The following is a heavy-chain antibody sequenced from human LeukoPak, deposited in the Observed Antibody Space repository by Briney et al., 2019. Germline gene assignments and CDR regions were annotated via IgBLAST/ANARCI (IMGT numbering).Heavy chain of an antibody. CDR1: GYSISSGYY. CDR2: IYHSGST. V-gene: IGHV4-38-2*01. D-gene: IGHD2-15*01. J-gene: IGHJ5*02. CDR3: ARVVVAARSWFDP. Sequence: SETLSLTCAVSGYSISSGYYWGWIRQPPGKGLEWIGSIYHSGSTHYNPSLKSRVTISVDTSKNQFSPKLSSVTAADTAVYYCARVVVAARSWFDPWGQGTLVTVSS.